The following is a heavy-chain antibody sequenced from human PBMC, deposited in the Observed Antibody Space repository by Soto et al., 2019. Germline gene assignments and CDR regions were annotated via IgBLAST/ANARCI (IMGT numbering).Heavy chain of an antibody. CDR3: VREWGHWVEETYYYYMDV. CDR2: IYSDGSST. Sequence: EVHLVESGGGSVQPGGSLRVSCAASGFPFSNYWMDWVRQSPGKGLEWVARIYSDGSSTRYADSVKGRFTISRDNAKNTLFLQMNSLRVEDTAVYYCVREWGHWVEETYYYYMDVWGKGTTVTVSS. V-gene: IGHV3-74*01. D-gene: IGHD3-16*01. CDR1: GFPFSNYW. J-gene: IGHJ6*03.